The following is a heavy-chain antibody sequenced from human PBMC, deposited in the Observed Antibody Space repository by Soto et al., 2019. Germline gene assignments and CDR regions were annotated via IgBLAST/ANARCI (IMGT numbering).Heavy chain of an antibody. CDR2: IYYSGST. V-gene: IGHV4-59*01. J-gene: IGHJ5*02. D-gene: IGHD3-3*01. CDR3: ARSPYYDFWSGYEAWFDP. CDR1: GGSISSYY. Sequence: PSETLSLTCTVSGGSISSYYWSWIRQPPGKGLEWIGYIYYSGSTNYNPSLKSRVTISVDTSKNQFSLKLSSVTAADTAVYYCARSPYYDFWSGYEAWFDPWGQGTLVTVSS.